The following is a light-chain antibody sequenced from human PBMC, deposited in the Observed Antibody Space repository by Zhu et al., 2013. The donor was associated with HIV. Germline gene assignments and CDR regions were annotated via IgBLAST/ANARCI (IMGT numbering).Light chain of an antibody. CDR3: SSYKGSSTLDVV. CDR1: SSNIGRRF. CDR2: DSD. V-gene: IGLV1-51*01. J-gene: IGLJ3*02. Sequence: QSVLTQPPSVSAAPGQRVTFSCSGSSSNIGRRFVSWYQQLPGAVPKLLIYDSDKRPSGIPDRFSGSKSGTSATLAITGLQTGDEGDYYCSSYKGSSTLDVVFGGGTKLTVL.